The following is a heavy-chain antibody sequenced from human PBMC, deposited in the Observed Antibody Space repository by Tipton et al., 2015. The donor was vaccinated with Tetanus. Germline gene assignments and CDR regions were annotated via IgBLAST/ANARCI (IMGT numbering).Heavy chain of an antibody. D-gene: IGHD3-3*01. CDR1: GASIRGGTFY. J-gene: IGHJ4*02. CDR2: IYESGDT. V-gene: IGHV4-39*01. CDR3: ARHQSGYFTPFDY. Sequence: TLSLTCTVSGASIRGGTFYWGWIRQPPGKGLEWIGSIYESGDTYYIPSLKSRVTISVDTSKNQLSLNMNSMAAADTVVYYCARHQSGYFTPFDYWGQGNLVTVSS.